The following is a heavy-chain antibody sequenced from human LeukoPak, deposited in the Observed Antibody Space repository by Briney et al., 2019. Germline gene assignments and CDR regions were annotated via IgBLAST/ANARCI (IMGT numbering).Heavy chain of an antibody. D-gene: IGHD3-22*01. CDR3: ARETGVTYYYDSSGAFDI. Sequence: ASVKVSCKASGYTFTSYYMHWVRQAPGQGLEWMGIINPSGGSTSYAQKSQGRVTMTRDTSTSTVYMELSSLRSEDTAVYYCARETGVTYYYDSSGAFDIWGQGTMVTVSS. V-gene: IGHV1-46*01. CDR2: INPSGGST. CDR1: GYTFTSYY. J-gene: IGHJ3*02.